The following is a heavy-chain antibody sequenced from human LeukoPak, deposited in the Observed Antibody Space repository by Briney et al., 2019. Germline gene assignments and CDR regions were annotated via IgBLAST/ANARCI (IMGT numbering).Heavy chain of an antibody. V-gene: IGHV3-30-3*01. D-gene: IGHD2-2*01. Sequence: GGSLRLSCAASGFTVSSNYMSWVRQAPGKGLEWVAVISYDGSNKYYADSVKGRFTISRDNSKNTLYLQMNSLRAEDTAVYYCARVVVVVPAAMLWSAFDIWGQGTMVTVSS. J-gene: IGHJ3*02. CDR2: ISYDGSNK. CDR1: GFTVSSNY. CDR3: ARVVVVVPAAMLWSAFDI.